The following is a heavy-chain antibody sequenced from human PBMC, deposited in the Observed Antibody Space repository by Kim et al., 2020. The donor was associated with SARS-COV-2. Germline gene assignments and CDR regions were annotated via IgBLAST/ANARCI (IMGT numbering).Heavy chain of an antibody. CDR2: ISSSSSYI. CDR3: ARDGNSGSYVGVVGDY. J-gene: IGHJ4*02. D-gene: IGHD1-26*01. CDR1: GFTFSSYS. V-gene: IGHV3-21*01. Sequence: GGSLRLSCAASGFTFSSYSMNWVRQAPGKGLEWVSSISSSSSYIYYADSVKGRFTISRDNAKNSLYLQMNSLRAEDTAVYYCARDGNSGSYVGVVGDYWGQGTLVTVSS.